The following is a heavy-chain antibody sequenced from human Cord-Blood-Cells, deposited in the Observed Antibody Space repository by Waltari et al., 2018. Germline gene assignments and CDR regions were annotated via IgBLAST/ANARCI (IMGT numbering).Heavy chain of an antibody. Sequence: QVQLQQWGAGLLKPSETLSLTCAVYGGSFSGYYWSWIRQPPGTGLEWIGEINHSGSTNYNPSLKRRVTISVDTSKNQFSLKLSSVTAADTAVYYCATGTVTDAFDIWGQGTMVTVSS. CDR3: ATGTVTDAFDI. CDR1: GGSFSGYY. D-gene: IGHD4-4*01. CDR2: INHSGST. J-gene: IGHJ3*02. V-gene: IGHV4-34*01.